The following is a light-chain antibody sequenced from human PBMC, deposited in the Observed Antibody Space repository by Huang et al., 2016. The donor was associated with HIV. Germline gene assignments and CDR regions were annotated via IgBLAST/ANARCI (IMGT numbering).Light chain of an antibody. CDR3: HQYNNWLLS. Sequence: IVMTQSPATLSVSPGERVTLSCRANRTVSTNLAWYQQGPGQAPRLLIYGSSTRAPGIPARFSGSGSGTDFSLTISSLQSEDFALYYRHQYNNWLLSFGGGTRVDI. CDR1: RTVSTN. CDR2: GSS. V-gene: IGKV3-15*01. J-gene: IGKJ4*01.